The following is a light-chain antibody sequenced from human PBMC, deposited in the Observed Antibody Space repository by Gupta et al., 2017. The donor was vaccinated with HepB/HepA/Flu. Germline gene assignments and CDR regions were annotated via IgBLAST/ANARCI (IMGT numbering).Light chain of an antibody. CDR3: MQTTQFPHS. CDR2: KMS. J-gene: IGKJ2*01. V-gene: IGKV2-24*01. CDR1: QSHVHSDGNTY. Sequence: DIVETKTRLSSPVTLGQSPSIPCRSSQSHVHSDGNTYLTWSQQRPGQPPRPLIYKMSNRFFGVPDRFSGSGARTYVTLNISRVEDEDVGFYYRMQTTQFPHSFGQGTRLEIK.